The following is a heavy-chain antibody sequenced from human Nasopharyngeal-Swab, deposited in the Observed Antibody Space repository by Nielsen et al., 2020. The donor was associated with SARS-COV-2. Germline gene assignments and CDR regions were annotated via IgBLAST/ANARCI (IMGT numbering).Heavy chain of an antibody. Sequence: GESLKISCKGSGSGFTSYWIGWVRQMPGKGLEWMGIIDPGDSDARFSPSFQGQVTISVDKSISTAYLQWSSLKASDTAIYYCARRSQYYYDSSVHLDYWGQGTLVTVSS. D-gene: IGHD3-22*01. CDR3: ARRSQYYYDSSVHLDY. V-gene: IGHV5-51*01. CDR1: GSGFTSYW. J-gene: IGHJ4*02. CDR2: IDPGDSDA.